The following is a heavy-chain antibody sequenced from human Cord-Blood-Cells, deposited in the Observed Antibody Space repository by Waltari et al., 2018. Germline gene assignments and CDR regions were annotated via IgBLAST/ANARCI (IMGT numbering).Heavy chain of an antibody. Sequence: QVQLQESGPGLVKPSQTLSLTCTVSGGSISSGGYYWTWIRQHPGKGLEWFGYIYYSGSTYYNPTLKSRVTISVDTSKNQFSLKLSAVTAADTAVYYCARDHPELCDAFDIWGQGTMVTVSS. CDR1: GGSISSGGYY. CDR2: IYYSGST. J-gene: IGHJ3*02. D-gene: IGHD1-1*01. CDR3: ARDHPELCDAFDI. V-gene: IGHV4-31*03.